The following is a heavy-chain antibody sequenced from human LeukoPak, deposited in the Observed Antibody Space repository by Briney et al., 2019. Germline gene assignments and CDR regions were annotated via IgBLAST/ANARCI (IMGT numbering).Heavy chain of an antibody. CDR2: IYYSGST. J-gene: IGHJ5*02. CDR1: GGSISSSY. V-gene: IGHV4-59*12. CDR3: ARGGYYGSGNDFRFDP. Sequence: PSETLSLTCTVSGGSISSSYWSWIRQPPGKGLEWIGYIYYSGSTNYNPSLKSRVTISVDKSKNQFSLKLSSVTAADTAVYYCARGGYYGSGNDFRFDPWGQGTLVTVSS. D-gene: IGHD3-10*01.